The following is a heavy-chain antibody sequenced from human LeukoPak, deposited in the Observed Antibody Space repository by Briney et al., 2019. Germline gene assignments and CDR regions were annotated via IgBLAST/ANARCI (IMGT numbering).Heavy chain of an antibody. CDR1: GGSFSGYY. D-gene: IGHD2-2*01. CDR3: ARGGLGYCSSTSCFGFDY. CDR2: INHSGST. V-gene: IGHV4-34*01. J-gene: IGHJ4*02. Sequence: SETLSLTCAVYGGSFSGYYWSWIRQPPGKGLEWIGEINHSGSTNYNPSLKSRVTISVDTSKNQFSLKLSSVTAADTAVYYCARGGLGYCSSTSCFGFDYWGQGTLVTVSS.